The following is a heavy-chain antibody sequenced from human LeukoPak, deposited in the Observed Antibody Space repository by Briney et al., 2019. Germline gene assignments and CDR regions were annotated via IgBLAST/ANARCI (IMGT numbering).Heavy chain of an antibody. CDR2: ISGSSENT. D-gene: IGHD5-12*01. CDR3: ARVGRTKVATMAY. V-gene: IGHV1-18*01. CDR1: GYTFTNYG. Sequence: GASVKVSCKASGYTFTNYGISWVRQAPGQGLEWMGWISGSSENTDSAQKFRGRVTMTTDTSTSTAYMELRNLRSDDTATYYCARVGRTKVATMAYWGQGTLVTVSS. J-gene: IGHJ4*02.